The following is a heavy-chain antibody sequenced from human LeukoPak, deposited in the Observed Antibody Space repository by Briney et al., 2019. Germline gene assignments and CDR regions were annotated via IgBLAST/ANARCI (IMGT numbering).Heavy chain of an antibody. CDR3: AARGTYYDFWSGYPRSGY. V-gene: IGHV3-74*01. CDR1: GFTFSSYW. D-gene: IGHD3-3*01. Sequence: PGGSLRLSCAASGFTFSSYWMHWVRHAPGKGLVWVSRINSEGSNTRYADSVKGRFTISRDNAKNTLYLQMNSLRAEDTAVYYCAARGTYYDFWSGYPRSGYWGQGTLVTVSS. CDR2: INSEGSNT. J-gene: IGHJ4*02.